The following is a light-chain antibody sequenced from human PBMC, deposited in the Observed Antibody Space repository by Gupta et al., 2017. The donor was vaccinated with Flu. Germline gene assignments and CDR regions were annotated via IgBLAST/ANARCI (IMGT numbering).Light chain of an antibody. J-gene: IGKJ2*01. CDR2: GGS. Sequence: IVLMQSPGSLSLSPGDRATLSCRASQSVSASFLAWYQQRPGQAPRLVIYGGSTRAPDIPDRFSGSGSGTDFALTISRLEPEDFAVYYCQHYGSSPYTFGQGTKVEIK. CDR3: QHYGSSPYT. V-gene: IGKV3-20*01. CDR1: QSVSASF.